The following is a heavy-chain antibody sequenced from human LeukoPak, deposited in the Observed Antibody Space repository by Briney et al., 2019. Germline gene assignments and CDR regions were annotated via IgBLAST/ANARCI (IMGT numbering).Heavy chain of an antibody. CDR1: GFTFYFYA. D-gene: IGHD3-10*01. CDR2: ISGSGGST. Sequence: PGGSPRLSCAASGFTFYFYAMSWVRQVPGKGLECVSAISGSGGSTYYADSVKGRFTISRDNSKNTLYLQMNSLRAEDTAVYYCAKDRSITMVRGLQGLDAFDIWGQGTMVTVSS. V-gene: IGHV3-23*01. CDR3: AKDRSITMVRGLQGLDAFDI. J-gene: IGHJ3*02.